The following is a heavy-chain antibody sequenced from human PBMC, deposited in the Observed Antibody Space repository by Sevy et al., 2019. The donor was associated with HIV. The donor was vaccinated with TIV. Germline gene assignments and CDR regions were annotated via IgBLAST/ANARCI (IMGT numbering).Heavy chain of an antibody. V-gene: IGHV3-23*01. CDR2: ISGSGGSGDKE. CDR1: GFTFSNYA. J-gene: IGHJ4*02. D-gene: IGHD3-22*01. CDR3: ARKYDSSGYFDY. Sequence: GGSLRLSCAASGFTFSNYAMNWVRQAPGKGLEWVSGISGSGGSGDKENYADSVKGRFTISRDDSKNSLYLKLNSLRAEDTAIYYCARKYDSSGYFDYWGQGTLVTVSS.